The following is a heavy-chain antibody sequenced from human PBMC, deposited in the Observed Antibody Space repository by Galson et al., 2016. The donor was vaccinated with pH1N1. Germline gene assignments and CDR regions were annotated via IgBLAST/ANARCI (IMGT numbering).Heavy chain of an antibody. CDR2: IWYDGSNK. CDR1: GFAFSNSG. Sequence: SLRLSCAASGFAFSNSGMHWVRQAPGKGLEWVALIWYDGSNKYYADSVKGRYTISRDNSKNTLYLQLTSLRAEDTAVDYCARGDYGDYVGEFDYWGQGTLVTVSS. D-gene: IGHD4-17*01. V-gene: IGHV3-33*01. J-gene: IGHJ4*02. CDR3: ARGDYGDYVGEFDY.